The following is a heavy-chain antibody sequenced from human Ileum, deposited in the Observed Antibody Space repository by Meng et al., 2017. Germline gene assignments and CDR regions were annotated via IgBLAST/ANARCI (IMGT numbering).Heavy chain of an antibody. Sequence: QLQVPQSGPVRVKPSHTLPLTCASAGDRFSGNRGAWNWIRQSPSRGLEYRGRTYYKSKWYNGYAESVKSRITISPDTSKNQFALQLNAVTPEDTAVDYCTRVWAAAGFDYWGQGTLVTVSS. J-gene: IGHJ4*02. CDR1: GDRFSGNRGA. V-gene: IGHV6-1*01. D-gene: IGHD6-13*01. CDR2: TYYKSKWYN. CDR3: TRVWAAAGFDY.